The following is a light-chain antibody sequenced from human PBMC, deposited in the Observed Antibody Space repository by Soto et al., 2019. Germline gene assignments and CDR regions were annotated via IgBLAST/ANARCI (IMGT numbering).Light chain of an antibody. V-gene: IGKV2-28*01. J-gene: IGKJ1*01. CDR2: LGS. CDR3: MQALQIRVE. Sequence: DSVMTQSPLSLSVTPGEPASISCRSSQSPLHTNGYNYLDWYLQRPGQSPQLLIYLGSHRASGVPDRFSGSGSGTDFTLKISRVEAEDVGVYYCMQALQIRVEFGQGTKVQI. CDR1: QSPLHTNGYNY.